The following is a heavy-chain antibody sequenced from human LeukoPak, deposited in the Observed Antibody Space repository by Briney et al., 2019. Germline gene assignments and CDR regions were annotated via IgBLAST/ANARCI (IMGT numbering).Heavy chain of an antibody. CDR2: IYHSGST. J-gene: IGHJ4*02. Sequence: SETLSLTCAVSGGSISSSNWWSWVRQPPGKGLEWIGEIYHSGSTNYNPSLKSRVTISVDKSKNQFSPKLSSVTAADTAVYYCARYCSSSSCYYFDYWGQGTLVTVSS. CDR3: ARYCSSSSCYYFDY. D-gene: IGHD2-2*01. V-gene: IGHV4-4*02. CDR1: GGSISSSNW.